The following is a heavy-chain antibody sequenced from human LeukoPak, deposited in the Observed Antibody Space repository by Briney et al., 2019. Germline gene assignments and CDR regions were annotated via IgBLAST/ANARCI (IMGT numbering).Heavy chain of an antibody. Sequence: GASVKVSCKASGYTFTSYDINWVRQAAGQGGEGMGWMNPNSGNTVYAQKFQGRVTITRNTSISTAYMELSSLRSEDTAVYYCARGMQVNYYDSSGYYYIGNWFDPWGQGTLVTVSS. J-gene: IGHJ5*02. CDR3: ARGMQVNYYDSSGYYYIGNWFDP. CDR2: MNPNSGNT. CDR1: GYTFTSYD. D-gene: IGHD3-22*01. V-gene: IGHV1-8*03.